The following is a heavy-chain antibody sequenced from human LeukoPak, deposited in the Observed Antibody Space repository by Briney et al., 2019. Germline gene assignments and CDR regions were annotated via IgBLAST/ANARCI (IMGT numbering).Heavy chain of an antibody. CDR1: GGSFSGYY. CDR3: AGRGYSYGYRGYYYYGMDV. J-gene: IGHJ6*02. Sequence: PSETLSLTCAVYGGSFSGYYWSWIRQPPGKGLEWIGEINHSGSTNYNPSLKSRVTISVDTSKNQFSLKLSSVTAADTAVYYCAGRGYSYGYRGYYYYGMDVWGQGTTVTVSS. CDR2: INHSGST. V-gene: IGHV4-34*01. D-gene: IGHD5-18*01.